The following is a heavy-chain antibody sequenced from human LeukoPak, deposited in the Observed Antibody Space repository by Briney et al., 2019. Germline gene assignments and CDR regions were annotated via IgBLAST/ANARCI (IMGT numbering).Heavy chain of an antibody. V-gene: IGHV7-4-1*02. CDR3: TRASYDFWSGFYPDY. CDR2: INTNTGNP. CDR1: GGTFSIYA. Sequence: ASVTVSFTASGGTFSIYAISWVRQAPGQGLEWMGWINTNTGNPTYARGFTGRFVFSLDTSVSTAYLQISSLKAEDTAVYYCTRASYDFWSGFYPDYWGQGTLVTVSS. D-gene: IGHD3-3*01. J-gene: IGHJ4*02.